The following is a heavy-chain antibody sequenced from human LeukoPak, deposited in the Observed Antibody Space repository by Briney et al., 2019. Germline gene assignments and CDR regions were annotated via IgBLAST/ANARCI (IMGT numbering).Heavy chain of an antibody. CDR3: ARGSALAGTYHLDC. V-gene: IGHV3-30-3*01. J-gene: IGHJ4*02. Sequence: GGSLRLSCAASGFTFSNYAMLWVRQPPGKGPEWVAVISDDGNSDHYADSVKGRFTFSRDNSKNTLSLQMNSLRGEDTAVYYCARGSALAGTYHLDCWGQGTLVTVSS. CDR2: ISDDGNSD. CDR1: GFTFSNYA. D-gene: IGHD6-19*01.